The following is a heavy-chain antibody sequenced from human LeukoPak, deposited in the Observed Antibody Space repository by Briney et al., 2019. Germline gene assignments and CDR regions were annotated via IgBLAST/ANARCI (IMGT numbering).Heavy chain of an antibody. V-gene: IGHV3-23*01. CDR3: AKFEGALLGNYYMDV. CDR2: LSGGGDNT. CDR1: GFPFSNFA. J-gene: IGHJ6*03. Sequence: PGGSLRLSCAASGFPFSNFAMSWVRQAPGKGLEWVSTLSGGGDNTYFADSVKGRFTISRDTSKNTLCLQMVSLRAEDTAVYYCAKFEGALLGNYYMDVWGKGTTVTVSS.